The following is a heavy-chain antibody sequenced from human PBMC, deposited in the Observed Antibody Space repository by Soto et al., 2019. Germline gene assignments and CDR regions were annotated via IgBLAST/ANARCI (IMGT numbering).Heavy chain of an antibody. CDR2: IYYSGST. Sequence: PSETLSLTCIVPGGSISTYYWGWIRQPPGKGLEWIGYIYYSGSTNYNPPLKSRVTISVDTSKNQFSLKLSSVAAADTAVYYCAGGIAPVASPYWGQGTMVTVSS. CDR3: AGGIAPVASPY. V-gene: IGHV4-59*01. D-gene: IGHD6-13*01. CDR1: GGSISTYY. J-gene: IGHJ4*02.